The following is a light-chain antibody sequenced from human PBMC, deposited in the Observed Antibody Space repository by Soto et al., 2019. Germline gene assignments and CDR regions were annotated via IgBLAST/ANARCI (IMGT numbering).Light chain of an antibody. CDR1: QSISSW. V-gene: IGKV1-5*01. CDR2: DAS. CDR3: QQYNSWRM. J-gene: IGKJ1*01. Sequence: DIQMTKSPYRLSASVGERVDITFRASQSISSWLAWYQQKPGKAPKLLIYDASSLESGVPSMFSDSGSGTEFTLTISSLQPDDFPTYDCQQYNSWRMFGEGTKVDIK.